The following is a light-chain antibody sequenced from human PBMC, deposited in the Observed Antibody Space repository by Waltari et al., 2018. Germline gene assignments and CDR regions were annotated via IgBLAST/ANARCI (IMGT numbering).Light chain of an antibody. CDR2: GVS. Sequence: DIQMTQSPSSLSASVGDRVTITCRASQSISNHLNCYQHKPGQAPRLLIFGVSSLRGGVPSRFRGSGSEKDFTLTISGLQPEDLATYYCQHSDGPSPFGQGTKLEIK. CDR1: QSISNH. V-gene: IGKV1-39*01. J-gene: IGKJ2*01. CDR3: QHSDGPSP.